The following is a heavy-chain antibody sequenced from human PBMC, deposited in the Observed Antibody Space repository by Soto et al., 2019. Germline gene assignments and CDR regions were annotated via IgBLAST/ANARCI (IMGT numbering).Heavy chain of an antibody. CDR3: ARAQPKYSSSYFEY. CDR2: ISGRGDDT. D-gene: IGHD6-6*01. V-gene: IGHV3-23*01. Sequence: EVQLLESGGDLVQPGGSLRLSCAASGFTFSSYAMSWVRQAPGKGLEWVSTISGRGDDTYYPDSVKGRFTISRDNSKNWLYVHMNSLRAEDKAVSYCARAQPKYSSSYFEYWGKGTLVTVSS. CDR1: GFTFSSYA. J-gene: IGHJ4*02.